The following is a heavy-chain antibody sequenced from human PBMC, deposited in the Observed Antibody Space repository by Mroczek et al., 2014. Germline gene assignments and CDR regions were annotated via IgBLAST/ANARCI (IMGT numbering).Heavy chain of an antibody. J-gene: IGHJ6*02. V-gene: IGHV3-21*01. Sequence: VQLVQSGGGLVKPGGSLRLSCAASGFTFSSYSMNWVRQAPGKGLEWVSSISSSSSYIYYADSVKGRFTISRDNAKNSLYLQMNSLRAEDTAVYYCASSSYGTDYGMDVWGQGTTVTVSS. D-gene: IGHD5-18*01. CDR2: ISSSSSYI. CDR3: ASSSYGTDYGMDV. CDR1: GFTFSSYS.